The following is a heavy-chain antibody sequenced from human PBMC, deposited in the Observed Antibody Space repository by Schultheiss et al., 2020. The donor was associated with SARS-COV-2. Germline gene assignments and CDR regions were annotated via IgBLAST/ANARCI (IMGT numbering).Heavy chain of an antibody. CDR3: ARGSDIVVVVAAKKTFDY. V-gene: IGHV1-2*02. CDR1: GYTFTGYY. D-gene: IGHD2-15*01. Sequence: ASVKVSCKASGYTFTGYYMHWVRQAPGQGLEWMGWINPNSGGTNYAQKFQGRVTMTRDTSISTAYMELSRLRSDDTAVYYCARGSDIVVVVAAKKTFDYWGQGTLVTVSS. CDR2: INPNSGGT. J-gene: IGHJ4*02.